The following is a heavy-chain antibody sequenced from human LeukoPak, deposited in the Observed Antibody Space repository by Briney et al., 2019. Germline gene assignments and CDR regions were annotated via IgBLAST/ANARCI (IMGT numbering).Heavy chain of an antibody. V-gene: IGHV4-39*01. CDR3: ARLRHDSSGYYWFDP. CDR2: IYYSGST. Sequence: SETLSLTCTVSSDSISTSSYYWGWIRQPPVKGLEWIGSIYYSGSTYWNPSLRSRFTISVDTSQNQFSLKLSSVTAADTAVYYCARLRHDSSGYYWFDPWGQGTLVTVSS. D-gene: IGHD3-22*01. J-gene: IGHJ5*02. CDR1: SDSISTSSYY.